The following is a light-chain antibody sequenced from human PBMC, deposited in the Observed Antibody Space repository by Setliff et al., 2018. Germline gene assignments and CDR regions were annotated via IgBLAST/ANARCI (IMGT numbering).Light chain of an antibody. CDR2: DVT. Sequence: QSALTQPASVSGSPGQWITISCSGTSSDVGGYNYVSWYQQHPGKAPKLMIYDVTNRPSGISNRFSGSKSGNTASLTISGLQAEDDADYYCSSYTTSGTEVFGTGTKATVL. J-gene: IGLJ1*01. CDR3: SSYTTSGTEV. CDR1: SSDVGGYNY. V-gene: IGLV2-14*03.